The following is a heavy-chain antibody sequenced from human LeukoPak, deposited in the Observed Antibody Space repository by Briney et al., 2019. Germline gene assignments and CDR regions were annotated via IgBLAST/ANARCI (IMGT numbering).Heavy chain of an antibody. D-gene: IGHD3-10*01. J-gene: IGHJ6*02. CDR3: ARDKWIGTYLHYYYGMDV. Sequence: PGESLRLSCAASGFTYSSHWMHWVRQAPGKGLVWVSRINTDGSNTTYADSVKGRFTISRDNAKSTLYLQMNSLRAEDTAVYYCARDKWIGTYLHYYYGMDVRGQGTTVTVSS. CDR2: INTDGSNT. V-gene: IGHV3-74*01. CDR1: GFTYSSHW.